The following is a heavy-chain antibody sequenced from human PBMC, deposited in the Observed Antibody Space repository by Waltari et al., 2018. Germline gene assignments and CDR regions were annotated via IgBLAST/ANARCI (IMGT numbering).Heavy chain of an antibody. CDR3: ARDRGDFWSGYAPHYFDY. D-gene: IGHD3-3*01. V-gene: IGHV4-39*07. Sequence: QLQLQESGPGLVKPSESLSLTCTVSGCSISSSSHYWGWIRKPPGKGLEWIGSIYYSGSTYYNPSLKSRVTISVDTSKNQFSLKLSSVTAADTAVYSCARDRGDFWSGYAPHYFDYWGQGTLVTVSS. CDR2: IYYSGST. CDR1: GCSISSSSHY. J-gene: IGHJ4*02.